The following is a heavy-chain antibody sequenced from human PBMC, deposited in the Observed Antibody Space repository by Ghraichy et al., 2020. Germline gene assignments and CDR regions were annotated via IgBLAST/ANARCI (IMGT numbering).Heavy chain of an antibody. D-gene: IGHD6-19*01. Sequence: SETLSLTCAVYGGSFSGYYWSWIRQPPGKRLEWIGEINHSGSTNYNPSLKSRVTISVDTSKNQFSLKLSSVTAADTAVYYCARGGGSGWPYYYYGMDVWGQGTTVTVSS. CDR3: ARGGGSGWPYYYYGMDV. J-gene: IGHJ6*02. CDR1: GGSFSGYY. CDR2: INHSGST. V-gene: IGHV4-34*01.